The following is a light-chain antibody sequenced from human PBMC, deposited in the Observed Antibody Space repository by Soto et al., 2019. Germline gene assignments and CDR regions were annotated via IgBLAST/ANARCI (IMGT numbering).Light chain of an antibody. V-gene: IGKV1-5*01. Sequence: DIQMTQSPSTLSASLGDRVTITCRASQNVNTWLAWYQQKPGKAPNLLIYDASKLESGVPSRFSGSGSGTEFPLNISNLQPDDFAYYSCNTYHSFPHSFGQGAKLEIK. CDR2: DAS. CDR1: QNVNTW. CDR3: NTYHSFPHS. J-gene: IGKJ2*01.